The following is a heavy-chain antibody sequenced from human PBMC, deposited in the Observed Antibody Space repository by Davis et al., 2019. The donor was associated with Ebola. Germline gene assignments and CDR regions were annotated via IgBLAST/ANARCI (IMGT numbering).Heavy chain of an antibody. D-gene: IGHD3-10*01. CDR2: IIPIFGTA. CDR1: GYTFTNYG. J-gene: IGHJ5*02. CDR3: ARDYGGWFDP. Sequence: SVKVSCKASGYTFTNYGITWVRQAPGQGLEWMGGIIPIFGTANYAQKFQGRVTITADESTSTAYMELSSLRSEDTAVYYCARDYGGWFDPWGQGTLVTVSS. V-gene: IGHV1-69*13.